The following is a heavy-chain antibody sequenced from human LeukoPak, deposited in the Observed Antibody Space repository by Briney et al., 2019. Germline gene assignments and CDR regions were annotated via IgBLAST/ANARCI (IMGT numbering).Heavy chain of an antibody. CDR3: ARPLTILRGVVTSSDY. CDR1: GYTFTNYW. CDR2: IYPGDSDT. D-gene: IGHD3-10*01. J-gene: IGHJ4*02. Sequence: GESLKISCKGSGYTFTNYWIGWVRHIPGRGLEWMGIIYPGDSDTRYSPSFQGQVTISADKSISTAYLQWSSLKASDTAMYYCARPLTILRGVVTSSDYWGQGTPVTVSS. V-gene: IGHV5-51*01.